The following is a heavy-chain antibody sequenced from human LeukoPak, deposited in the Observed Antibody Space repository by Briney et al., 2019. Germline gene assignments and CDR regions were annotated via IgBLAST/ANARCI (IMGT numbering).Heavy chain of an antibody. CDR1: GFTFSSYS. V-gene: IGHV3-48*01. CDR3: AGEDIVVVPASHKWFDP. Sequence: GGSLRLSCAASGFTFSSYSMNWVRQAPGKGLEWVSYISSSSSTIYYADSVKGRFTISRDNAKNSLYLQMNSLRAEDTAVYYCAGEDIVVVPASHKWFDPWGQGTLVTVSS. J-gene: IGHJ5*02. D-gene: IGHD2-2*01. CDR2: ISSSSSTI.